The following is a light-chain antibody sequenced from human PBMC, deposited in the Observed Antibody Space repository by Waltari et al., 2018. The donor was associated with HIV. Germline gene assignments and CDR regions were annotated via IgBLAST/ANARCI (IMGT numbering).Light chain of an antibody. Sequence: QSVLTQPPSVSAAPGQKVTISCPGSRSHLGNNYVSWSQQLPGTAPKLLIYDNNKRPSGIPDRFSGSKSGTSATLGITGLQTGDEADYYCGTWDSSLSAGGVFGGGTKLTVL. J-gene: IGLJ2*01. CDR3: GTWDSSLSAGGV. CDR2: DNN. V-gene: IGLV1-51*01. CDR1: RSHLGNNY.